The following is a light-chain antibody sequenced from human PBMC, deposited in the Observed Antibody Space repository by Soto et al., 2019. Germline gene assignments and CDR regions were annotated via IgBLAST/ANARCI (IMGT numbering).Light chain of an antibody. V-gene: IGLV2-14*03. CDR1: SSDVGGYNY. J-gene: IGLJ2*01. CDR3: SSYTSSTTLKV. CDR2: DVS. Sequence: QSALTQPASVSGSPGQSITISCTGTSSDVGGYNYVSWYQQHPGKAPRLMIYDVSNRPSGVSNRFSGSNSGKTASLTISGLQAGDEADYYCSSYTSSTTLKVFGGGTKLTVL.